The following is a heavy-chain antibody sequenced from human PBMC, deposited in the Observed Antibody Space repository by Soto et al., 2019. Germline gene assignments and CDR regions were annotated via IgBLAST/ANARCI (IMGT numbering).Heavy chain of an antibody. Sequence: QGQLVQSGAEVKKPGASVKVSCKASGYTFNKYSISWVRQAPGQGLEWMGWISASNGNTDFAQKFQGRVTMAIDTSTSTAYMELRSRRSDDTAVFYCTRGHGDFAGDFDYWGQGTLVTVSS. D-gene: IGHD4-17*01. CDR2: ISASNGNT. CDR3: TRGHGDFAGDFDY. CDR1: GYTFNKYS. J-gene: IGHJ4*02. V-gene: IGHV1-18*04.